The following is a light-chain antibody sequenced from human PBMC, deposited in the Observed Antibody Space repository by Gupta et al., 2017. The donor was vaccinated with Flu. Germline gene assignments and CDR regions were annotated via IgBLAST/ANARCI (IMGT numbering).Light chain of an antibody. CDR1: QSLVHSNGNTY. CDR2: KGA. CDR3: KQCKSWPYA. Sequence: VTLGQPASISCRSSQSLVHSNGNTYVNWFQQRPGQSPRRLIYKGANRDSGVPDRFSGSGSGTEFTLKISRVEADDVGVYYCKQCKSWPYAFGQGTKLEI. V-gene: IGKV2-30*02. J-gene: IGKJ2*01.